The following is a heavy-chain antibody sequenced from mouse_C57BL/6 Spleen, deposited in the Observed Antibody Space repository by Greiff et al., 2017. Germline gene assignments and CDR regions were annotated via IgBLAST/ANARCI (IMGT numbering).Heavy chain of an antibody. CDR2: IDPSDSET. V-gene: IGHV1-52*01. Sequence: QVQLQQPGAELVRPGSSVKLSCKASGYTFTSYWMHWVKQRPIQGLEWIGNIDPSDSETHYNQKFKDKATLTVDKSSSTAYMQLSSLTSEDSAVYYCARGIYYYGSSGGYFDYWGQGTTLTVSS. J-gene: IGHJ2*01. CDR1: GYTFTSYW. D-gene: IGHD1-1*01. CDR3: ARGIYYYGSSGGYFDY.